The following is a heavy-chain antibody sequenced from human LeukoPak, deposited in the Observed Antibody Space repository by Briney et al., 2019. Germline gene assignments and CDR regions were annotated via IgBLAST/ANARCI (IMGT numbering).Heavy chain of an antibody. CDR3: ATYRGGQAAGGLFDY. V-gene: IGHV1-24*01. J-gene: IGHJ4*02. CDR1: GYTLTELS. Sequence: ASVKVSCKVSGYTLTELSMHWVRQAPGKGLEWKGGFDPEDGETIYAQKFQGRVTMTEDTSTDTAYMELSSLRSEDTAVYYCATYRGGQAAGGLFDYWGQGTLVTVSS. CDR2: FDPEDGET. D-gene: IGHD2-15*01.